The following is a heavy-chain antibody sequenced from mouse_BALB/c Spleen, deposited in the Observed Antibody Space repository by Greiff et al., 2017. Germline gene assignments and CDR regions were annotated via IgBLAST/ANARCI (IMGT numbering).Heavy chain of an antibody. J-gene: IGHJ3*01. Sequence: VQLQQSGPGLVAPSQSLSITCTVSGFSLTSYDISWIRQPPGKGLEWLGVIWTGGGTNYNSAFMSRLSISKDNSKSQVFLKMNSLQTDDTAIYYCVSRPADGYRPFAYWGQGTLVTVSA. V-gene: IGHV2-9-2*01. CDR1: GFSLTSYD. D-gene: IGHD2-3*01. CDR2: IWTGGGT. CDR3: VSRPADGYRPFAY.